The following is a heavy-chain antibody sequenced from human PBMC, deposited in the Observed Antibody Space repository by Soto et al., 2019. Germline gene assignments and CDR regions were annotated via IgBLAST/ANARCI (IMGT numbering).Heavy chain of an antibody. CDR3: ARESPGYCSSTSCYYYYYMDV. D-gene: IGHD2-2*03. CDR1: GGSISSYY. CDR2: IYYSGST. V-gene: IGHV4-59*12. Sequence: SETLSLTCTVSGGSISSYYWSWIRQPPGKGLEWIGYIYYSGSTNYNPSLKSRVTISVDTSKNQFSLKLSSVTAADTAVYYCARESPGYCSSTSCYYYYYMDVWGKGTTVTVSS. J-gene: IGHJ6*03.